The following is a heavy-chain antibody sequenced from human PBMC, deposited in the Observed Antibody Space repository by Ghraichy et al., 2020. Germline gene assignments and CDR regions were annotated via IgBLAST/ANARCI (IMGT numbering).Heavy chain of an antibody. CDR2: ISYDGSNR. D-gene: IGHD4-23*01. J-gene: IGHJ4*02. V-gene: IGHV3-30*18. CDR1: GFTFSDFG. Sequence: GGSLRLSCAASGFTFSDFGMHWVRQAPGKGLEWVAVISYDGSNRYYADSVKGRFTISRDNSKHTVYLQMNSLRPEDTAVYYCAKVGSGNDPPLDYWGQGTLVTVSS. CDR3: AKVGSGNDPPLDY.